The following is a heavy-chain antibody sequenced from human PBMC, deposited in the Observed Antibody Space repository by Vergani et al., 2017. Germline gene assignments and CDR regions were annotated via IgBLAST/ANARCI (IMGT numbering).Heavy chain of an antibody. J-gene: IGHJ4*02. Sequence: EVQLLESGGGLVQPGGSLRLSCAASGFTFSSYAMSWVRQAPGKGLEWVSPISGSGGTTYYADSVKGRFTISRDNSKNTLYLQMNRLRAEDTALYYCAKEMVAGPFDYWGQGTLVTVSS. D-gene: IGHD6-19*01. CDR2: ISGSGGTT. CDR1: GFTFSSYA. V-gene: IGHV3-23*01. CDR3: AKEMVAGPFDY.